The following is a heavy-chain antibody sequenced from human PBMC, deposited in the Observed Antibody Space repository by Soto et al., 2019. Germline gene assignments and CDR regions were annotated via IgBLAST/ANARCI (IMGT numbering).Heavy chain of an antibody. J-gene: IGHJ4*02. D-gene: IGHD3-22*01. V-gene: IGHV1-69*13. Sequence: SVKVSCKASGGTFSSYAISWVRQAPGQGLEWMGGIIPIFGTANYAQKFQGRVTITADESTSTAYMELSSLRSEDTAVYYCARGGYFDSSTYLAQWGLGNLVTVYS. CDR3: ARGGYFDSSTYLAQ. CDR2: IIPIFGTA. CDR1: GGTFSSYA.